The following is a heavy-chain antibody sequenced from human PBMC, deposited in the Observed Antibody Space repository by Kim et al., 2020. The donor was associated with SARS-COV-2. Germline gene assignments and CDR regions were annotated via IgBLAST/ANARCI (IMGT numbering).Heavy chain of an antibody. CDR1: GFTFSAYD. D-gene: IGHD3-16*01. CDR3: VRDRMGGAFDI. Sequence: GGSLRLSCATSGFTFSAYDMNWVRRAPGKGLEWLSFITKSSTTIYYANSVKGRFTISRDNAKNSLYLQMNSLRDEDMVPYYCVRDRMGGAFDIWGQGIMV. CDR2: ITKSSTTI. J-gene: IGHJ3*02. V-gene: IGHV3-48*02.